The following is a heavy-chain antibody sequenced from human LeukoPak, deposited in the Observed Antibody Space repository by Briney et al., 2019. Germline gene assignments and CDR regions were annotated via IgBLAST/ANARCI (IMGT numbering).Heavy chain of an antibody. Sequence: GRSLRLSCAASGFTFSSYAMHWVRQAPGKGLERVAVISYDGSNKYYADSVKGRFTISRDNAKNTLYLQMSSRRAEDTAVYYCASVYSGSYFAIVTGFDYWAQGTLVTVSS. J-gene: IGHJ4*02. CDR3: ASVYSGSYFAIVTGFDY. CDR1: GFTFSSYA. V-gene: IGHV3-30-3*01. D-gene: IGHD1-26*01. CDR2: ISYDGSNK.